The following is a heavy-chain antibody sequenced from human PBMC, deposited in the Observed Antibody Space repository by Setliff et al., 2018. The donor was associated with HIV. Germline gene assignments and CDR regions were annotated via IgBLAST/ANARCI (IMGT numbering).Heavy chain of an antibody. V-gene: IGHV4-39*01. CDR3: ATLSGLGTCSSSWYVAY. Sequence: SETLSLTCSVSGGSISNHYWSWIRQPPGKGLEWIGSIYYSGGTHWNPSLKSRVTISVDTSKNQFSLKLTSVTAADTAIYYCATLSGLGTCSSSWYVAYWGLGTLVTVSS. J-gene: IGHJ4*02. CDR1: GGSISNHY. D-gene: IGHD2-2*01. CDR2: IYYSGGT.